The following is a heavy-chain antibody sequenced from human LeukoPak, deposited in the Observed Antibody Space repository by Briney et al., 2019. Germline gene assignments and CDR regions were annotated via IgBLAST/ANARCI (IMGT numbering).Heavy chain of an antibody. CDR2: IYYSGST. Sequence: SQTLSLTCTVSGGSISSGSYYWGWIRQPPGKGLEWIGSIYYSGSTYYNPSLKSRVTISVDTSKNQFSLKLSSVTAADTAVYYCARLPRGTIFGVVSHDAFDIWGQGTMVTVSS. D-gene: IGHD3-3*01. J-gene: IGHJ3*02. CDR1: GGSISSGSYY. CDR3: ARLPRGTIFGVVSHDAFDI. V-gene: IGHV4-39*01.